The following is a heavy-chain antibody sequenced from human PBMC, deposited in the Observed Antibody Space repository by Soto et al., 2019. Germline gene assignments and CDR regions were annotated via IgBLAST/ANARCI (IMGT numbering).Heavy chain of an antibody. J-gene: IGHJ4*02. CDR3: VSQRTSVLAKAYFDY. CDR1: CGSLSHSTYY. Sequence: SETLSRTCTVPCGSLSHSTYYWGWIRQSPGKGLEWIGSVYYRGRSYSESSVKSRVTISVDTSKIQFSLNLNSVTASDTAVYCCVSQRTSVLAKAYFDYWGPGALVTVSS. D-gene: IGHD2-8*01. CDR2: VYYRGRS. V-gene: IGHV4-39*01.